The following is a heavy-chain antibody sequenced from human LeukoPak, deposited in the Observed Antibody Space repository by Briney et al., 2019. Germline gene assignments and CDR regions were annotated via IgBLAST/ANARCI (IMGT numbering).Heavy chain of an antibody. CDR2: INTNTGNP. V-gene: IGHV7-4-1*02. Sequence: GASVKVSCKASGYTFTSYAMNWARQAPGQGLEWMGWINTNTGNPTYAQGFTGRFVFSLDTSVSTAYLQISSLKAEDTAVYYCARDPQRPSSSWLSYYYYYGMDVWGQGTTVTVSS. J-gene: IGHJ6*02. CDR3: ARDPQRPSSSWLSYYYYYGMDV. D-gene: IGHD6-13*01. CDR1: GYTFTSYA.